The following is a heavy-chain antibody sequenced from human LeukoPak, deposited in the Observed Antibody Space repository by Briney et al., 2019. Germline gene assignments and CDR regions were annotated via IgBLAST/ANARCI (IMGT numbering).Heavy chain of an antibody. D-gene: IGHD2-2*01. Sequence: PGGSLRLSCAASGFTFTKYWMHWVRQAPGQGLMWVSRINSDGGTTNYADSVKGRFTISRDNAKNTVYLQMNSLRVEDTAVYYCTRGGRGVVAYGVDVWGQGTTVTASS. CDR1: GFTFTKYW. V-gene: IGHV3-74*01. CDR3: TRGGRGVVAYGVDV. J-gene: IGHJ6*02. CDR2: INSDGGTT.